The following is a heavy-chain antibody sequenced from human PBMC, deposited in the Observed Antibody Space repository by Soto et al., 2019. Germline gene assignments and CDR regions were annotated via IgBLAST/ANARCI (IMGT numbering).Heavy chain of an antibody. J-gene: IGHJ5*02. CDR3: AKDPWRGTSNP. CDR2: IYSGGST. Sequence: EVQLVESGGGLVQPGGSLRLSCAASGFTVSDNYMSWVRQAPGKGLEWVSVIYSGGSTFYADSVKGRFTVSRDISKNTVYLQMNSLRGEDTAVYYCAKDPWRGTSNPWGQGTLVIVSS. D-gene: IGHD1-7*01. V-gene: IGHV3-66*01. CDR1: GFTVSDNY.